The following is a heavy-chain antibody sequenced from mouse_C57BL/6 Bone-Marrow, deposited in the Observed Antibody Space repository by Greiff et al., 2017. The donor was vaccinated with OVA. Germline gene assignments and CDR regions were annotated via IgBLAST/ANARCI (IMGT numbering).Heavy chain of an antibody. J-gene: IGHJ4*01. V-gene: IGHV3-6*01. CDR1: GYSITSGYY. CDR3: AITTVVATDY. Sequence: EVQLVESGPGLVKPSQSLSLTCSVTGYSITSGYYWTWIRQFPGNKLEWMGYISYDGSNNYNPSLKNRISITRDTSKNQFFLKLNSVTTEDTATYYCAITTVVATDYWGQGTSVTVSS. D-gene: IGHD1-1*01. CDR2: ISYDGSN.